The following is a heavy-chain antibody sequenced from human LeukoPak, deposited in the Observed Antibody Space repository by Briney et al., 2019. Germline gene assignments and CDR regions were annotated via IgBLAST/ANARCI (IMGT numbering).Heavy chain of an antibody. J-gene: IGHJ4*02. V-gene: IGHV3-53*01. CDR2: IYSGGST. CDR1: GFTFSNAW. CDR3: AAHYYDSSGYMAYFDY. D-gene: IGHD3-22*01. Sequence: GGSLRLSCAASGFTFSNAWMSWVRQAPGKGLEWVSVIYSGGSTYYADSVKGRFTISRDNSKNTLYLQMNSLRAEDTAVYYCAAHYYDSSGYMAYFDYWGQGTLVTVSS.